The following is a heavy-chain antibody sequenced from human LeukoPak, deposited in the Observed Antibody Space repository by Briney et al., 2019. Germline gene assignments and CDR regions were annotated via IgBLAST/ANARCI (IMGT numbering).Heavy chain of an antibody. V-gene: IGHV3-23*01. D-gene: IGHD2-2*01. Sequence: QSGGSLRLSCAASGFTLSSHSMNWVRQAPGKGLEWVSAISGSGGSTYYADSVKGRFTISRDNSKNTLYLQMNSLRAEDTAVYYCAKDLEGEGYCSSTSCPQDYWGQGTLVTVSS. CDR3: AKDLEGEGYCSSTSCPQDY. CDR2: ISGSGGST. J-gene: IGHJ4*02. CDR1: GFTLSSHS.